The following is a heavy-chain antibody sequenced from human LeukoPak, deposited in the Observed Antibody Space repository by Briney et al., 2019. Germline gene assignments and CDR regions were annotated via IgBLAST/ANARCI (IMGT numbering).Heavy chain of an antibody. Sequence: GASVKVSCKVSGYTLSELSMQWVRQAPGKGVEWMGGFDPEDGETIYAQKFQDRVTMTEDTSTDTAYMELSSLRSEDTAVYYCATRHPHYGDYVEDYWGQGTVVTVSS. J-gene: IGHJ4*02. CDR3: ATRHPHYGDYVEDY. CDR2: FDPEDGET. CDR1: GYTLSELS. D-gene: IGHD4-17*01. V-gene: IGHV1-24*01.